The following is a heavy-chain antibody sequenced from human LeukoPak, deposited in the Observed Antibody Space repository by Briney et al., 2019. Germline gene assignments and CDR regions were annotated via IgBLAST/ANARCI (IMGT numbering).Heavy chain of an antibody. CDR2: INHSGST. CDR3: ARGREPLIYTYYFDY. J-gene: IGHJ4*02. CDR1: GGSFSGYY. V-gene: IGHV4-34*01. D-gene: IGHD1-14*01. Sequence: SETLSLTCAVYGGSFSGYYWSWIRQPPGKGLEWIGEINHSGSTNYNPSLKSRVTISVDTSKNQFSLKLSSVTAADTAVYYCARGREPLIYTYYFDYWGQGTLVTVSS.